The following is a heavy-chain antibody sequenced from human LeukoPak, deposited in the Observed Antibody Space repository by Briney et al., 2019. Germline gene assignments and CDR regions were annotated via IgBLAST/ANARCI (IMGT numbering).Heavy chain of an antibody. V-gene: IGHV3-30*04. J-gene: IGHJ6*04. CDR3: ARETISSSWSRPYYYGMDV. CDR2: ISYDGSNK. D-gene: IGHD6-13*01. CDR1: GFTFSSYA. Sequence: GGSLRLPCAASGFTFSSYAMHWVRQAPGKGLEWVAVISYDGSNKYYADSVKGRFTISRDNSKNTLYLQMNSLRAEDTAVYYCARETISSSWSRPYYYGMDVWGKGTTVTVSS.